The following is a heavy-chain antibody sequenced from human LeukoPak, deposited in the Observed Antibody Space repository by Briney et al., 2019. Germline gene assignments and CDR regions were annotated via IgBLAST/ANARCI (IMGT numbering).Heavy chain of an antibody. J-gene: IGHJ4*02. CDR2: ISYDVGKK. CDR3: AKGPVAAITSFDH. Sequence: GGSLRLSCAASGFTFSSYGMHWVRQAPGKGLEWVAVISYDVGKKYYADSVKGRFTISRDNSKNTLYLQMNSLRPEDTAVYYCAKGPVAAITSFDHWGQGTLVTVSS. V-gene: IGHV3-30*18. D-gene: IGHD2-15*01. CDR1: GFTFSSYG.